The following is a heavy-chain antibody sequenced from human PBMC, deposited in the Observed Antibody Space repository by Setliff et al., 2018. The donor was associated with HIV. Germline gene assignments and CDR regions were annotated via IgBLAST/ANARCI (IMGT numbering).Heavy chain of an antibody. CDR2: IYTSGST. Sequence: SETLSLTCTVSGGSISSGAYYWSWIRQPAGKGLDWIGHIYTSGSTNYNPSLKSRVTISVDTSKNQFSLRLRSVTAADTAVYYCARHDGTYCGGDCYLLGYFDLWGRGTLVTVSS. D-gene: IGHD2-21*02. CDR1: GGSISSGAYY. CDR3: ARHDGTYCGGDCYLLGYFDL. V-gene: IGHV4-61*09. J-gene: IGHJ2*01.